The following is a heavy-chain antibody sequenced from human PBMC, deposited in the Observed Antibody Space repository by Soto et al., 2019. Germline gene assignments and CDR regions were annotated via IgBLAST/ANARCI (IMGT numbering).Heavy chain of an antibody. Sequence: PGGSLRLSCAASGFTFSDFAMSWVRQAPGKGLEWVATISRSGDRTFYADSVKGRFTISKDNSKNTLYLQMSSLRDEDTALYYCAKDAVYNDGLWLMDSWGQGTLVTVSS. CDR1: GFTFSDFA. CDR2: ISRSGDRT. D-gene: IGHD2-21*01. V-gene: IGHV3-23*01. CDR3: AKDAVYNDGLWLMDS. J-gene: IGHJ5*02.